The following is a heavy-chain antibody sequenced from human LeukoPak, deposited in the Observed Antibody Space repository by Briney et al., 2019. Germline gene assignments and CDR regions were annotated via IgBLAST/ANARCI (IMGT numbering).Heavy chain of an antibody. CDR1: GDSISSGNY. J-gene: IGHJ6*02. Sequence: SETLSLTCTVSGDSISSGNYWGWIRQPPGKGLEWIGSIYYGGSTYYNSSLKSRVTISVDISKNQFSLKLSSVTAADTAVYYCARGLGSGYYYGMDVWGQGTTVTVSS. CDR3: ARGLGSGYYYGMDV. CDR2: IYYGGST. D-gene: IGHD3-16*01. V-gene: IGHV4-38-2*02.